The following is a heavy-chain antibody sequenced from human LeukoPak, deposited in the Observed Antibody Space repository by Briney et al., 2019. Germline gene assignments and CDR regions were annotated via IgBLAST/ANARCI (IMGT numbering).Heavy chain of an antibody. V-gene: IGHV3-21*01. CDR3: ARDLNWGFDY. D-gene: IGHD7-27*01. CDR1: GFTFSDYS. J-gene: IGHJ4*02. CDR2: IRSDSSDK. Sequence: NPGGSLRLSCAASGFTFSDYSMNWVRQAPGRGLERVSNIRSDSSDKCYADSVKGRFTISRDNAKNSLFLHMDSLRVEDTAFYYCARDLNWGFDYWGQGAQVTVSS.